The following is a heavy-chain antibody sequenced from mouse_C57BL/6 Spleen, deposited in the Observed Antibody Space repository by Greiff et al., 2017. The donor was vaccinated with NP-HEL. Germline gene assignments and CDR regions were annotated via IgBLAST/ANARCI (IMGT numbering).Heavy chain of an antibody. Sequence: VQLKQSVAELVRPGASVKLSCTASGFNIKNTYMHWVKQRPEQGLEWIGRIDPANGNTKYAPKFQGKATITADTSSNTAYLQLSSLTSEDTAIYYCASFYYDYDREFAYWGQGTLVTVSA. D-gene: IGHD2-4*01. CDR1: GFNIKNTY. V-gene: IGHV14-3*01. CDR3: ASFYYDYDREFAY. J-gene: IGHJ3*01. CDR2: IDPANGNT.